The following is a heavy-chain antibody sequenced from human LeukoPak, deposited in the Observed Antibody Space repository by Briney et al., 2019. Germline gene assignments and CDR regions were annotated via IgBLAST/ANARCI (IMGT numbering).Heavy chain of an antibody. J-gene: IGHJ4*02. CDR3: AKASNYGSGSYYPRGVDY. CDR1: GFTFSSYG. D-gene: IGHD3-10*01. V-gene: IGHV3-23*01. Sequence: PGGSLRLSCAASGFTFSSYGMSWVRQAPGKGLEWVSAISGSGGSTYYTDSVKGRFTISRDNSKNTLYLQMNSLRAEDTAVYYCAKASNYGSGSYYPRGVDYWGQGTLVTVSS. CDR2: ISGSGGST.